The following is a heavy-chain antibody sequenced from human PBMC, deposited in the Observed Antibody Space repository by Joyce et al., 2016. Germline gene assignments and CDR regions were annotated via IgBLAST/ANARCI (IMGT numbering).Heavy chain of an antibody. J-gene: IGHJ4*02. D-gene: IGHD1-7*01. CDR2: ISGSGGST. CDR3: AKPSYNWNYHY. CDR1: GVPFSSYA. V-gene: IGHV3-23*01. Sequence: EVQLLESGGGLVQPGGSLRLSCAASGVPFSSYAMGWVRQAPGKGLEWGSAISGSGGSTYYADSVKGRFTISRDNSKNTLYLQMNSLRAEDTAVYYCAKPSYNWNYHYWGQGTLVTVSS.